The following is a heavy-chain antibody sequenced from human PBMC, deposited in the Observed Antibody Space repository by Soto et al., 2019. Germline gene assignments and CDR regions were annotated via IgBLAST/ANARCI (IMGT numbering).Heavy chain of an antibody. J-gene: IGHJ4*02. D-gene: IGHD3-3*01. Sequence: SETLSLTCAVYGGSFSGYYWSWIRQPPGKGLEWIGEINHSGSTNYNPSLKSRVTISVDTSKNQFSLKLSSVTAADTAVYYCARVSSLFWSGYSTQFDYWGQGTLVTVSS. CDR1: GGSFSGYY. V-gene: IGHV4-34*01. CDR3: ARVSSLFWSGYSTQFDY. CDR2: INHSGST.